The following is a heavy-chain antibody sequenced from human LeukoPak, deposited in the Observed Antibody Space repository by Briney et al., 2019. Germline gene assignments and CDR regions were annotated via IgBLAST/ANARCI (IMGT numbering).Heavy chain of an antibody. CDR1: GDSITSHDY. J-gene: IGHJ4*02. CDR2: IYSTGST. V-gene: IGHV4-4*07. CDR3: ARTAIHVHSGSYFDS. D-gene: IGHD1-26*01. Sequence: PSETLSLTCTDSGDSITSHDYWSWIRQPAGQGLEWIGRIYSTGSTNYNPSLKSRVTMFVDTSKNAFSLKLSSVTAADTGVYYCARTAIHVHSGSYFDSWGQGTLVAVSS.